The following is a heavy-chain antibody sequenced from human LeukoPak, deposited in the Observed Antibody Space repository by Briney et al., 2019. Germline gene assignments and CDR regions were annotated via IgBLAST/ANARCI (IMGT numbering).Heavy chain of an antibody. CDR1: GFIFSDYY. CDR3: ASHSGWYHFDY. CDR2: ISGSSTDT. J-gene: IGHJ4*02. V-gene: IGHV3-11*06. D-gene: IGHD6-19*01. Sequence: GGSLRLSCAASGFIFSDYYMSWIRQAPGKGLEWVPCISGSSTDTNYADSVKGRFTVSRDNAKHSLYLQMNSLRAEDTAVYYCASHSGWYHFDYWGQGTLVTVSS.